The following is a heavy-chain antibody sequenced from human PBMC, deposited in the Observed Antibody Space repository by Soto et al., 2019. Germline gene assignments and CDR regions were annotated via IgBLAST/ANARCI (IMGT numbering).Heavy chain of an antibody. CDR3: ARRGELAIAAAGTGYYYYGMDV. V-gene: IGHV4-39*01. D-gene: IGHD6-13*01. CDR1: GGSISSSSYY. J-gene: IGHJ6*02. CDR2: IYYSGST. Sequence: ETLSLTCTVSGGSISSSSYYWGWIRQPPGKGLEWIGSIYYSGSTYYNPSLKSRVTISVDTSKNQFSLKLSSVTAADTAVYYCARRGELAIAAAGTGYYYYGMDVWGQGTLVTVSS.